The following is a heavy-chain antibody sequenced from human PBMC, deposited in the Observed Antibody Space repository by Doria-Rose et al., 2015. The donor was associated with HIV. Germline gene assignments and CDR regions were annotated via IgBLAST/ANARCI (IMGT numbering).Heavy chain of an antibody. Sequence: QVTLKESGPVLVKPTETLTLTCTVSGVSLSSPGMGVGWIRQPPGKALEWLAYIFADDDRSYKTSLKSRLAISRVASKSQLVLTVTDMDPVDTATYYCARIKSSRWYHKYYFDFWGQGTLVIVSA. V-gene: IGHV2-26*01. CDR1: GVSLSSPGMG. D-gene: IGHD6-13*01. J-gene: IGHJ4*02. CDR3: ARIKSSRWYHKYYFDF. CDR2: IFADDDR.